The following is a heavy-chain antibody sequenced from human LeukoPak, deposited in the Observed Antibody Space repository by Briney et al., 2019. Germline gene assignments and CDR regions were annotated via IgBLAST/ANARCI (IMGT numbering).Heavy chain of an antibody. V-gene: IGHV3-66*01. CDR3: ARFLAGARAFDY. Sequence: GGSLRLSCAASGFLFSRHSMNWVRQAPGKGLEWVSVIYSGGSTYYADSVKGKFTISRDNSKNTLYLQMNSLRAEDTAVYYCARFLAGARAFDYWGQGTLVTVSS. CDR1: GFLFSRHS. J-gene: IGHJ4*02. D-gene: IGHD1-26*01. CDR2: IYSGGST.